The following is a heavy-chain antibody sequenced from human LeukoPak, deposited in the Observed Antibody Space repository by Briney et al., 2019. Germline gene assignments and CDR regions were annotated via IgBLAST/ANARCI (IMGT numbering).Heavy chain of an antibody. CDR3: ARGWIATTGTDY. CDR1: GYTFTGYY. CDR2: INPNSGGT. J-gene: IGHJ4*02. Sequence: ASVKVSCKASGYTFTGYYIHWVRQAPGQGLEWMGWINPNSGGTNHLQKFQGRVTMTRDTSISTAYMELTSPRSDDTAVYSCARGWIATTGTDYWGQGTLVTVSS. V-gene: IGHV1-2*02. D-gene: IGHD1-1*01.